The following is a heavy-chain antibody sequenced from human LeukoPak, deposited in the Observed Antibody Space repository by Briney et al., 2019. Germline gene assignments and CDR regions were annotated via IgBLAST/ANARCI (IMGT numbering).Heavy chain of an antibody. Sequence: SETLSLTYTVSGGSISSTRYYWGWIRQPPGKALEWIGSIFYSGITYYNPSLKSRVSISVDTSKNQFSLKLSSVTAADTAVYYCARARTGTTPKPYYFDYWGQGSLVTVS. J-gene: IGHJ4*02. CDR1: GGSISSTRYY. V-gene: IGHV4-39*07. CDR2: IFYSGIT. CDR3: ARARTGTTPKPYYFDY. D-gene: IGHD1-1*01.